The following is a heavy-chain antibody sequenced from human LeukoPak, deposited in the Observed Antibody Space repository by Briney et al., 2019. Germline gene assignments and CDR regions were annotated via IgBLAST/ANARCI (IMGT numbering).Heavy chain of an antibody. CDR1: GGSISSYY. D-gene: IGHD6-13*01. CDR2: IYYSGST. Sequence: SETLSLTCTVSGGSISSYYWSWIRQPPGKGLEWIGYIYYSGSTNYNPSLKSRVTISADTSKNQFSLKLSSVTAADTAVYYCARQLYSSSWYGWFDPWGQGTLVTVSS. V-gene: IGHV4-59*08. CDR3: ARQLYSSSWYGWFDP. J-gene: IGHJ5*02.